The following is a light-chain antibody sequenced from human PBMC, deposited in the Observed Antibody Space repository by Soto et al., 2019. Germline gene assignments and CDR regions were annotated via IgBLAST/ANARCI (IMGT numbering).Light chain of an antibody. Sequence: DIQMTQSPSSLSASVGDRVTITCRASQSISSYLNWYQQKPGKAPKLLIYAASSLQSGVPSRFSASGSGIDLTLTTSSLQPEDFATYYCQQSYSTPRWWTSGQGTKVEIK. CDR1: QSISSY. J-gene: IGKJ1*01. CDR2: AAS. CDR3: QQSYSTPRWWT. V-gene: IGKV1-39*01.